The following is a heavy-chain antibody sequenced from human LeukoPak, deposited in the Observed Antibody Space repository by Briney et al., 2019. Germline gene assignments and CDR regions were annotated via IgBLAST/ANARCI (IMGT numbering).Heavy chain of an antibody. CDR2: MSGSGDTT. Sequence: GGSLRLSCAASGFDFNDFAMTWVRQAPGKGLEWVSSMSGSGDTTEYAASVKGRLTISRDNAKNSLYLQMNSLRAEDTAVYYCAREGGRYCSSTSCPNWFDPWGQGTLVTVSS. V-gene: IGHV3-20*04. D-gene: IGHD2-2*01. J-gene: IGHJ5*02. CDR1: GFDFNDFA. CDR3: AREGGRYCSSTSCPNWFDP.